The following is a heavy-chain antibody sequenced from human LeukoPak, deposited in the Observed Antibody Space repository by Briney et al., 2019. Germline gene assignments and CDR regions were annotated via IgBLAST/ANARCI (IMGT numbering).Heavy chain of an antibody. CDR1: GYTFTSCF. CDR3: ARGPYSGDWHFDF. V-gene: IGHV1-46*01. D-gene: IGHD6-19*01. J-gene: IGHJ4*02. Sequence: EASVKVSCKASGYTFTSCFIHWVRQAPGQGLEWMGVINPSGGSTSYAQKFQGRVTMTRDTSTSTVSMELSSLRFEDTAVYYCARGPYSGDWHFDFWGQGTLVTVSS. CDR2: INPSGGST.